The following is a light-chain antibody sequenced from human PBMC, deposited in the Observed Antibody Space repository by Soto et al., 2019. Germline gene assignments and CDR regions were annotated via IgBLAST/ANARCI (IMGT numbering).Light chain of an antibody. Sequence: EIVMTQSPATLSLSPGERAALSCRASQSINSELAWYQQKPGQPPRLLIYGASTRATGVPASFTGSESGSEFPLTISVLPSEDFAVYYCQQGNNWPRTFGQGTRLEI. CDR2: GAS. J-gene: IGKJ2*02. CDR1: QSINSE. V-gene: IGKV3-15*01. CDR3: QQGNNWPRT.